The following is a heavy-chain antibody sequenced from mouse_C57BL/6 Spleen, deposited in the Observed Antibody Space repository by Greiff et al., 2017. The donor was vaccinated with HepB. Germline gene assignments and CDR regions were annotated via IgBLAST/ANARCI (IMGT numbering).Heavy chain of an antibody. Sequence: VMLVESGPELVKPGASVKISCKASGYAFSSSWMNWVKQRPGKGLEWIGRIYPGDGDTNYNGKFKGKATLTADKSSSTAYMQLSSLTSEDSAVYFCARDGITTVVARDYYAMDYWGQGTSVTVSS. CDR3: ARDGITTVVARDYYAMDY. D-gene: IGHD1-1*01. J-gene: IGHJ4*01. CDR1: GYAFSSSW. CDR2: IYPGDGDT. V-gene: IGHV1-82*01.